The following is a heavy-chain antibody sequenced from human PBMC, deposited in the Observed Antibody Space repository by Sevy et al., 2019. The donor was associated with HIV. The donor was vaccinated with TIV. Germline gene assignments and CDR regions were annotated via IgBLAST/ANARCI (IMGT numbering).Heavy chain of an antibody. J-gene: IGHJ4*02. D-gene: IGHD3-22*01. CDR1: GYTFTSYG. V-gene: IGHV1-18*01. Sequence: ASVKVSCKASGYTFTSYGISWVRQAPGQGLEWMGWISRYNGNTNYAQKLQGRVTMTTDTSTSTAYMELRSLRSDDTAVYYCAKLRDYDRGGAFDYWGQGTLVTVSS. CDR3: AKLRDYDRGGAFDY. CDR2: ISRYNGNT.